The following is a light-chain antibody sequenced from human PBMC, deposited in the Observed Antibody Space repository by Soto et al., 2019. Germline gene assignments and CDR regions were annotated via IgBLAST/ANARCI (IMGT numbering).Light chain of an antibody. CDR3: SSYTSNNTVV. CDR2: EVS. Sequence: QSALTQPASVSGSPGQSITISCTGTSSDVGGYDYVSWYQQYPDKAPKLMIFEVSNRPSGVSNRFSGSKSGNTASLTISGLQAEDEADYYCSSYTSNNTVVFGGGTKLTVL. V-gene: IGLV2-14*01. J-gene: IGLJ2*01. CDR1: SSDVGGYDY.